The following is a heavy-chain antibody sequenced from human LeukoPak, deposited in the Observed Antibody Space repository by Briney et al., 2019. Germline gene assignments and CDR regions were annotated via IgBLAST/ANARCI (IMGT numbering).Heavy chain of an antibody. Sequence: SGGSLRLSCAASGFTFSSYSMTWVRQAPGKGLEWVSSISSSSSYIYYADSVKGRFTISRDNAKNSLYLQMNSLRAEDTAVYYCARDWGGYYDSSGPPLDYWGQGTLVTVSS. CDR3: ARDWGGYYDSSGPPLDY. CDR1: GFTFSSYS. D-gene: IGHD3-22*01. J-gene: IGHJ4*02. CDR2: ISSSSSYI. V-gene: IGHV3-21*01.